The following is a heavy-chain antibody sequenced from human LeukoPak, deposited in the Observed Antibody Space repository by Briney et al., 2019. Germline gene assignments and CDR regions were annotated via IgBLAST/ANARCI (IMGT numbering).Heavy chain of an antibody. Sequence: PSETLSLTCAVYGGSFSGYYWSWLRQPPGKGLEWIGEINHSGSTNYNPSLTSRVTISVDTSKNQFSLKLSSVTAADTAVYYCARIKLGYCSSTSCYGFLYYYYYYTDVWGKGTTVTVSS. CDR3: ARIKLGYCSSTSCYGFLYYYYYYTDV. CDR1: GGSFSGYY. V-gene: IGHV4-34*01. D-gene: IGHD2-2*01. CDR2: INHSGST. J-gene: IGHJ6*03.